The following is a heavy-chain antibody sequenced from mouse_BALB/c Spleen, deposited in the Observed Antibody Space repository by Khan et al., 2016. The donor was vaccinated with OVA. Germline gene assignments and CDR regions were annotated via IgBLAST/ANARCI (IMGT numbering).Heavy chain of an antibody. CDR2: IDPFSGDT. V-gene: IGHV1S135*01. J-gene: IGHJ3*01. CDR1: GYSFTTYY. D-gene: IGHD2-2*01. CDR3: TRHGYVAWFTY. Sequence: VRLRQSGPELMKPGASVKISCKASGYSFTTYYIHWVMQSHGKSLEWIGYIDPFSGDTTYNQKFKGKATLTVDKSSSTAYIHLSNLTSEDSAVCFCTRHGYVAWFTYWGQGTLVTVSA.